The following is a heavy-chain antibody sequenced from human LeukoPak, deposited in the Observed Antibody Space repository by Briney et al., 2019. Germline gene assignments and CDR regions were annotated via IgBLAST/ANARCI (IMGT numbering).Heavy chain of an antibody. CDR2: IYPGDSDT. D-gene: IGHD1-26*01. Sequence: GESLKISCKGSGYSFTSYWIGWVRQMPGKGLEWMGIIYPGDSDTRYSPSFQGQVTISADKSISTAYLQRSSLKASDTAMYYCARQGKWELAFYYMDVWGKGTTVTVSS. CDR1: GYSFTSYW. CDR3: ARQGKWELAFYYMDV. J-gene: IGHJ6*03. V-gene: IGHV5-51*01.